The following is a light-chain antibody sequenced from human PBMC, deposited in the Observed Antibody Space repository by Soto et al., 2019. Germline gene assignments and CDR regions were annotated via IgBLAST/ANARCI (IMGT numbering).Light chain of an antibody. J-gene: IGKJ5*01. CDR2: AAS. Sequence: IRMTQSPSSLSASTGDRVTITCRASQTISSHLNWYQQKPGKAPNLLVYAASSLQSGVPSRFTGSGSGTDFTLTISSLQPEDFATYFCQQSYTTPITFGQGTRLEIK. V-gene: IGKV1-39*01. CDR3: QQSYTTPIT. CDR1: QTISSH.